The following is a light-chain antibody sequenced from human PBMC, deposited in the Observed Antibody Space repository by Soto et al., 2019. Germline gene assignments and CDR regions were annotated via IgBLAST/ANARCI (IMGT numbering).Light chain of an antibody. CDR3: QSYDGSLSGVV. CDR2: GNS. V-gene: IGLV1-40*01. J-gene: IGLJ2*01. CDR1: SSNIGAGYD. Sequence: QSVLTQPPSVSGAPGQRVTISCTVSSSNIGAGYDVHWYQQLPGTAPKLLIYGNSNRPSGVPDRFSGSKSGTSASLAITGLQAEDEADYYCQSYDGSLSGVVFGGGTKLTVL.